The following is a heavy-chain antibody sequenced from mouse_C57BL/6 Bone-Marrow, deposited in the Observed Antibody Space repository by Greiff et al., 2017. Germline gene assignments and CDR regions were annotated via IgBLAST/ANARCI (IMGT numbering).Heavy chain of an antibody. CDR1: GYTFTSYW. Sequence: VQLQQPGAELVKPGASVKLSCQASGYTFTSYWMHRVKQRPGRGLEGIGRIDPNSGGTKYNEKVKSKATLTVDKHTSTAYMQDTSLSSEDTAVYYCARDAFFDYWGQGTTLTVSS. J-gene: IGHJ2*01. CDR3: ARDAFFDY. V-gene: IGHV1-72*01. CDR2: IDPNSGGT.